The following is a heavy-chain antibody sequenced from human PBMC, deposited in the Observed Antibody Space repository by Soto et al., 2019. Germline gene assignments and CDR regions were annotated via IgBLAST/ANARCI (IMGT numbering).Heavy chain of an antibody. CDR3: ARWSYLDY. Sequence: LRLSCAASGFSFSSYAMSWVRQAPGKGLEWVSTISGSDGKTFYVDSVKGRFSISRDTSKNTLYLQMNSLRADDTAVYYCARWSYLDYWGQGTRVTVSS. J-gene: IGHJ4*02. CDR2: ISGSDGKT. CDR1: GFSFSSYA. D-gene: IGHD3-3*01. V-gene: IGHV3-23*01.